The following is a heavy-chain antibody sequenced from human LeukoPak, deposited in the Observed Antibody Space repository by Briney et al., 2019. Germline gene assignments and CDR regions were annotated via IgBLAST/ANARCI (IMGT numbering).Heavy chain of an antibody. D-gene: IGHD4-17*01. V-gene: IGHV3-23*01. CDR2: ISGSGGST. CDR1: GFTFSSYA. J-gene: IGHJ2*01. CDR3: AKVNYYGDYGEIRYFDL. Sequence: GGSLRLSCAASGFTFSSYAMSWVRQPPGKGLEWVSAISGSGGSTYYADSVKGRFTISRDNSKNTLYLHMNSLRADDTAVYYCAKVNYYGDYGEIRYFDLWGRGTLVTVSS.